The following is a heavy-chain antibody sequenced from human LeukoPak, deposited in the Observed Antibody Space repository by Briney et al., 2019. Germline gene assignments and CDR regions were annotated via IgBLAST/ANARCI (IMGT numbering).Heavy chain of an antibody. CDR3: ARDWAVAGNFDY. CDR2: INHSGST. CDR1: GGSFSGYY. J-gene: IGHJ4*02. V-gene: IGHV4-34*01. Sequence: KPSETLSLTCAVYGGSFSGYYWSWIRQPPGKGLEWIGEINHSGSTNYNPSLKSRVTISVDTSKNQFSLKLSSVTAADTAVYYCARDWAVAGNFDYWGQGTLVTVSS. D-gene: IGHD6-19*01.